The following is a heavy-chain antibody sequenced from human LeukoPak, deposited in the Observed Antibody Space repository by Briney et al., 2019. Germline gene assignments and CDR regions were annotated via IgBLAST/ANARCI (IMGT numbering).Heavy chain of an antibody. D-gene: IGHD3-3*01. V-gene: IGHV3-74*01. Sequence: GGSLRLSCAASGFTFSSYWMHWVRQAPGKGLVWVSRINSDGSSTSYADSVKGRFTISRDNAKNTLYLQMNSLRAEDTAVYYCAKCFWSGYYYYMDVWGKRTTVTVSS. CDR2: INSDGSST. CDR1: GFTFSSYW. CDR3: AKCFWSGYYYYMDV. J-gene: IGHJ6*03.